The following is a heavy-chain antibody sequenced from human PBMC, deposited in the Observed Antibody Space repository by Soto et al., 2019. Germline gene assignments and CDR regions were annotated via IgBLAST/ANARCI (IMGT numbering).Heavy chain of an antibody. J-gene: IGHJ6*03. V-gene: IGHV1-18*01. CDR1: AYTFTSYF. Sequence: ASVKVSCKASAYTFTSYFISWVRQAPGQGLEWMGWIGAYNGNTNYAQKLPGRVTMTTDTSTSTAYMELRSLRSDDTAVYYCARVFVVVPAAMPHYYYYYMDVWGKGTTVTVSS. D-gene: IGHD2-2*01. CDR2: IGAYNGNT. CDR3: ARVFVVVPAAMPHYYYYYMDV.